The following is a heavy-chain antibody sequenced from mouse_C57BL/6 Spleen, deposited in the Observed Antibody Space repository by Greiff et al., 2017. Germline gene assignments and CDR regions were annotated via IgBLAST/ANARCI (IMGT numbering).Heavy chain of an antibody. D-gene: IGHD2-5*01. J-gene: IGHJ4*01. V-gene: IGHV1-18*01. Sequence: EVQLVESGPELVKPGASVKIPCKASGYTFTDYNMDWVKQSHGKSLEWIGDITPNNGGTIYNQKFKGKATLTVDKSSSTAYMELRSLTSEDTAVYYVARWDSNYVNYAMDYWGQGTSVTVSS. CDR2: ITPNNGGT. CDR3: ARWDSNYVNYAMDY. CDR1: GYTFTDYN.